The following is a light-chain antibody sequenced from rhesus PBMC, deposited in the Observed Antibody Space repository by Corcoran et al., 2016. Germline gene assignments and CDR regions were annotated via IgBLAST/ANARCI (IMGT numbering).Light chain of an antibody. J-gene: IGKJ4*01. CDR1: PGISNW. V-gene: IGKV1-21*01. CDR3: QRPKGTPLT. CDR2: KAS. Sequence: DIQMTKSPSSLSASVGDRVTITCTARPGISNWLAWYQHKPGKAPKFLLYKASTLQSGVPSRFRGSGSRTEITLTISSLRPKDFATYYCQRPKGTPLTFDGGTKVEI.